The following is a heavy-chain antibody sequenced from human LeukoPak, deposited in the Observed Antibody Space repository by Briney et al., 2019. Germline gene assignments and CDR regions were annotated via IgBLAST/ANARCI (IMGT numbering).Heavy chain of an antibody. CDR1: GGSISSSSYY. CDR3: ARRGMEHTFYYYYYMDV. Sequence: AETLCLTCAVSGGSISSSSYYWGWIRQPPGKGLEWIESIYYSGSTCYNPSLKSRVTISVDTSKTRFSLRLSSVTAADTAVYYCARRGMEHTFYYYYYMDVWGKGTTVTVSS. J-gene: IGHJ6*03. CDR2: IYYSGST. D-gene: IGHD1/OR15-1a*01. V-gene: IGHV4-39*07.